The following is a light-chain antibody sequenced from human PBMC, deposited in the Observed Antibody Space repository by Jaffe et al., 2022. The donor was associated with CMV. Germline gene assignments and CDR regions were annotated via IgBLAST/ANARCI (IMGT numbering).Light chain of an antibody. Sequence: DIQMTQSPSSLSASVGDRVTITCRASQTIKNFLNWYQEKPGKAPKVLIYTASTLHYGAPSRFSGSGSGTDFTLTISNLQPEDFATYYCQQSYRTPQTFGHGTKVEIK. CDR1: QTIKNF. CDR3: QQSYRTPQT. V-gene: IGKV1-39*01. CDR2: TAS. J-gene: IGKJ1*01.